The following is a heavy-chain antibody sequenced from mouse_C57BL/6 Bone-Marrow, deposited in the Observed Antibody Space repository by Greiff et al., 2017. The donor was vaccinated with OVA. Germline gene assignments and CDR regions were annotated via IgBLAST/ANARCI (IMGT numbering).Heavy chain of an antibody. J-gene: IGHJ2*01. Sequence: VQLQQSGAELVRPGASVKLSCKASGYTFTDYYINWVKQRPGQGLEWIARLYPGSGNTYYNEKFKGKATLTAEKSSSTAYMQLSSLTSEDSAVYFCAKLTGTVFDYWGQGTTLTVSS. V-gene: IGHV1-76*01. CDR1: GYTFTDYY. CDR3: AKLTGTVFDY. D-gene: IGHD4-1*01. CDR2: LYPGSGNT.